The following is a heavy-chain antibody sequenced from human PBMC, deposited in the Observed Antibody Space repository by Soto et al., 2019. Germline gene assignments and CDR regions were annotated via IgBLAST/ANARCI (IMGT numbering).Heavy chain of an antibody. V-gene: IGHV3-30*18. CDR3: AKEVAVAGRIDY. CDR1: GFTFSSYG. CDR2: ISYDGSNK. Sequence: GGSLRLSCAASGFTFSSYGMHWVRQAPGKGLEWVAVISYDGSNKYYADSVKGRFTISRDNSKNTLYLQMNSLRAEDTAVYYCAKEVAVAGRIDYWGQGTLVTVSS. D-gene: IGHD6-19*01. J-gene: IGHJ4*02.